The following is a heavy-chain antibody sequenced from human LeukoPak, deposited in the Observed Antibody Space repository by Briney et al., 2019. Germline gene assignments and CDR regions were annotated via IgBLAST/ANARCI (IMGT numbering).Heavy chain of an antibody. D-gene: IGHD4-23*01. J-gene: IGHJ3*02. Sequence: SETLSLTCAVSGYSISSGYYWSWIRQPPGKGLEWIGYIYYSGSTNYNPSLKSRVTISVDTSKNQFSLKLSSVTAADTAVYYCARYHVTLEAFDIWGQGTMVTVSS. CDR3: ARYHVTLEAFDI. V-gene: IGHV4-61*01. CDR2: IYYSGST. CDR1: GYSISSGYY.